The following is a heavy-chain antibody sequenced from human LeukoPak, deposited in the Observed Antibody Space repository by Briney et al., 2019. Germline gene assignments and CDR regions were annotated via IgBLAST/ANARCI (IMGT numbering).Heavy chain of an antibody. Sequence: PSETLSLTCTVSGGSVSSGSYYWSWIRQPPGKGLEWIGYIYYSGSTNYNPSLKSRVTISVDTSKNQFSLKLSSVTAADTAVYYCAREWGAAADYWGQGTLVTVSS. CDR1: GGSVSSGSYY. CDR3: AREWGAAADY. D-gene: IGHD6-13*01. CDR2: IYYSGST. V-gene: IGHV4-61*01. J-gene: IGHJ4*02.